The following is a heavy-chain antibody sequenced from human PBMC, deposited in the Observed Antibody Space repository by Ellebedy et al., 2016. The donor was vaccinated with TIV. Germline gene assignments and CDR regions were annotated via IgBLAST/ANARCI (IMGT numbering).Heavy chain of an antibody. Sequence: GESLKISCVASGFTFNTYSMSWVRQAPGKGLEWVSAISGSGGSTYHADSVKGRFTITRDNSKNTLDLQMNSLRAEDTAVYYCAKAAFGGVIVFDYWGQGTLVTVSS. CDR1: GFTFNTYS. CDR3: AKAAFGGVIVFDY. CDR2: ISGSGGST. D-gene: IGHD3-16*02. V-gene: IGHV3-23*01. J-gene: IGHJ4*02.